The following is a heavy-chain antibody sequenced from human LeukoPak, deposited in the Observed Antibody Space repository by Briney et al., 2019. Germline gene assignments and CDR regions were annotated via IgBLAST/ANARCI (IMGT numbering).Heavy chain of an antibody. CDR2: ISYDGSNK. J-gene: IGHJ4*02. Sequence: SGGSLRLSCAASGFTFSSYAMHWVRQAPGKGLEWVAVISYDGSNKYYADSVKGRFTISRDNAKNSLILQMNSLRDEDTAVYYCARGVWAPFDYWGQGTLVTVSS. V-gene: IGHV3-30-3*01. CDR1: GFTFSSYA. CDR3: ARGVWAPFDY. D-gene: IGHD7-27*01.